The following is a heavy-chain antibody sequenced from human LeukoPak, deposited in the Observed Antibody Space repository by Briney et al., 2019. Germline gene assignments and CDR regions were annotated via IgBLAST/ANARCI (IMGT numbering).Heavy chain of an antibody. D-gene: IGHD1-26*01. V-gene: IGHV3-30-3*01. CDR2: ISYDGSNK. CDR1: GFTFSSYA. CDR3: ARGTGRGSYYFYYYGMDV. Sequence: SGGSLRLSCAASGFTFSSYAMHWVRQAPGKGLEWVAVISYDGSNKYYADSVKGRFTISRDNSKNTLYLQMNSLRAEDTAVYYCARGTGRGSYYFYYYGMDVWGQGTTVTVSS. J-gene: IGHJ6*02.